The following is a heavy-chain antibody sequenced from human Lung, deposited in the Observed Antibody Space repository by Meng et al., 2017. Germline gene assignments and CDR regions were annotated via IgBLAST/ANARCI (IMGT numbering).Heavy chain of an antibody. J-gene: IGHJ4*02. CDR1: GYNFPDYW. CDR2: IDPKSGDT. Sequence: QVQLVQSGAEVKKPGASVKVSCKPSGYNFPDYWLHWVRRAPGQGLEWMGRIDPKSGDTHYAQRFQGRVTMTGDTPISTAYMELSGLRSDDTAMYYCARDEDISAAGKLFSDYWGQGTLVTVSS. CDR3: ARDEDISAAGKLFSDY. D-gene: IGHD6-13*01. V-gene: IGHV1-2*06.